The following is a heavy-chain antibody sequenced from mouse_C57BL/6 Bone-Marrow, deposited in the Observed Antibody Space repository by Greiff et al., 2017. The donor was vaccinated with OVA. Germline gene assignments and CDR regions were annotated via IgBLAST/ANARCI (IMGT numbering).Heavy chain of an antibody. Sequence: QVQLQQSGAELVKPGASVKLSCKASGYTFTSYWMQWVKQRPGQGLEWIGEIDPSDSYTNYNQKFKGKATLTVDTSSSTAYMQLSSLISEDSAVYYCARPGTGYWGQGTTLTVSS. J-gene: IGHJ2*01. V-gene: IGHV1-50*01. D-gene: IGHD4-1*01. CDR2: IDPSDSYT. CDR3: ARPGTGY. CDR1: GYTFTSYW.